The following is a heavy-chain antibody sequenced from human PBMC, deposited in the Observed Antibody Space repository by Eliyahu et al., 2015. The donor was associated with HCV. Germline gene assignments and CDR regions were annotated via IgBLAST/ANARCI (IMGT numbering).Heavy chain of an antibody. CDR1: GFTVSSNY. CDR3: ARATARPHYCSGGSCYGSYWYFDL. Sequence: EVQLVESGGGLVQPGGSLRLSCAASGFTVSSNYMSWVRQAPGKGLEWVSVIYSGGSTYYADSVKGRFTISRDNSKNTLYLQMNSLRAEDTAVYYCARATARPHYCSGGSCYGSYWYFDLWGRGTLVTVSS. V-gene: IGHV3-66*01. D-gene: IGHD2-15*01. J-gene: IGHJ2*01. CDR2: IYSGGST.